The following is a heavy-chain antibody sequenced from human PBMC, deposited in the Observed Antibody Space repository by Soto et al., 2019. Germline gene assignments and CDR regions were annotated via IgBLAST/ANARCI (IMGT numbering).Heavy chain of an antibody. D-gene: IGHD1-7*01. Sequence: SETLSLTCAVSGDSFTSNNWWTWVRQPPGQGLEWIGEIYRTGSTNYNPSPKSRVTISLDKSESQFSLKVTSLTAADTAVYYCASRDPGTSVDYWGQGTLVTVSS. CDR1: GDSFTSNNW. J-gene: IGHJ4*02. CDR2: IYRTGST. V-gene: IGHV4-4*02. CDR3: ASRDPGTSVDY.